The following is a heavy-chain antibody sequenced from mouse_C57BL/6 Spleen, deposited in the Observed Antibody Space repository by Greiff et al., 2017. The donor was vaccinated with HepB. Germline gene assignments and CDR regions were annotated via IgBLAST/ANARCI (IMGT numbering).Heavy chain of an antibody. J-gene: IGHJ1*03. CDR3: ARSYYGSSYGYFDV. CDR1: GYTFTSYW. V-gene: IGHV1-69*01. CDR2: IDPSDSYT. D-gene: IGHD1-1*01. Sequence: VQLQQPGAELVMPGASVKLSCKASGYTFTSYWMHWVKQRPGQGLEWIGEIDPSDSYTNYNQKFKGKSTLTVDKSSSTAYMQLSSLTSEDSAVYYCARSYYGSSYGYFDVWGTGTTVTVSS.